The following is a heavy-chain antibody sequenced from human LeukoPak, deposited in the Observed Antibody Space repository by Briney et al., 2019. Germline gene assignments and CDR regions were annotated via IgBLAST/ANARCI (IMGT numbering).Heavy chain of an antibody. Sequence: PGGSLRLSCAASGFTFSSSAMSWVRQVPGKGLEWVSGISASGGSTYYADSVRGRFTISRDNSKNTLYVQMNSLRDEDTAVYYCARDSTGYWYFDLWGRGTLVSVSS. J-gene: IGHJ2*01. CDR2: ISASGGST. V-gene: IGHV3-23*01. CDR1: GFTFSSSA. D-gene: IGHD3-3*02. CDR3: ARDSTGYWYFDL.